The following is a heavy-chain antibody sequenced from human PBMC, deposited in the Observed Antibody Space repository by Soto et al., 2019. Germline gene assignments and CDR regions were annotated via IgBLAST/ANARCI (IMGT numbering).Heavy chain of an antibody. CDR3: ARDGRWLHPKARYYYYGMDV. Sequence: ASVKVSCKASGYTFTSYAMHWVRQAPGQRLEWMGWINAGNGNTKYSQKFQGRVTITRDTSASTAYMELSSLRSEDTAVYYCARDGRWLHPKARYYYYGMDVWGQGTTVNVSS. J-gene: IGHJ6*02. V-gene: IGHV1-3*01. CDR1: GYTFTSYA. CDR2: INAGNGNT. D-gene: IGHD5-12*01.